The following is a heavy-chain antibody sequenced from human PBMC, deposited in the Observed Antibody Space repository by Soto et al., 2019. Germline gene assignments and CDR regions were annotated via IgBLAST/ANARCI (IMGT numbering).Heavy chain of an antibody. CDR1: GFTFSSYG. J-gene: IGHJ4*02. D-gene: IGHD6-19*01. CDR2: ISYDGRNK. CDR3: AKDRQWLVRGTFDY. Sequence: QVQLVESGGGVVQPGRSLRLSCAASGFTFSSYGMHWVRQAPGKGLEWVAVISYDGRNKYYADSVKGRFTISRDNSKNTLYLQMNSLSAEDTAVYDCAKDRQWLVRGTFDYWGQGTLVTVSS. V-gene: IGHV3-30*18.